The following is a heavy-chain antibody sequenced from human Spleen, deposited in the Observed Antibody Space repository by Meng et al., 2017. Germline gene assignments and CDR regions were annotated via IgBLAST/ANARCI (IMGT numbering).Heavy chain of an antibody. D-gene: IGHD5-18*01. CDR3: ARDTQNTADGFDI. J-gene: IGHJ3*02. Sequence: ASVKVSCKASGFTFTTYYYHWVRQTPGQGLEWMGIINPSGGRPTYAQQLQGRVTLTRDTSTTTVYMELSSLRSEDTALYYCARDTQNTADGFDIWGQGTMVTVSS. CDR2: INPSGGRP. CDR1: GFTFTTYY. V-gene: IGHV1-46*04.